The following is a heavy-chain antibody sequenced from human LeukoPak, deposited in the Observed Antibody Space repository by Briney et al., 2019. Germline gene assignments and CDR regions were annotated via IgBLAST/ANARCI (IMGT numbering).Heavy chain of an antibody. J-gene: IGHJ6*02. CDR3: ARDHSVVVPAAIRYYGMDV. Sequence: PSETLSLTCTVSGGSISSYYWSWIRQPPGKGLEWIGYIYYSGGTNYNPSLKSRVTISVDTSKNQFSLKLSSVTAAGTAVYYCARDHSVVVPAAIRYYGMDVWGQGTTVTVSS. D-gene: IGHD2-2*01. CDR1: GGSISSYY. CDR2: IYYSGGT. V-gene: IGHV4-59*01.